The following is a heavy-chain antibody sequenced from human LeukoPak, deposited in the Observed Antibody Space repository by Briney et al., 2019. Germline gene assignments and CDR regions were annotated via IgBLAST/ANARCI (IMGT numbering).Heavy chain of an antibody. CDR3: ITGLRYFDWPYLDY. Sequence: PGGSLRLSCAASGINFDKVWLSWGRQAPGKGLEWVGRIKRKTAGGTADYAAPVKDRFTISRDDAQNTLYLQMNSLKTEDTAVYYCITGLRYFDWPYLDYWGRGTLVTVSS. D-gene: IGHD3-9*01. J-gene: IGHJ4*02. CDR2: IKRKTAGGTA. V-gene: IGHV3-15*01. CDR1: GINFDKVW.